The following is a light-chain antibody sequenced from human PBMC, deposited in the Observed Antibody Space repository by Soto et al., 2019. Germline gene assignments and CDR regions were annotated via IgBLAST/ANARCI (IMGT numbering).Light chain of an antibody. CDR1: QSVSSN. CDR3: QQYNNWPLT. V-gene: IGKV3-15*01. CDR2: GAS. Sequence: EIVMPQSPATLSVSPGERATLSCRASQSVSSNLAWYQQKPGQAPRLLIYGASTRATGIPARFSGSGSGTEFTLTISSLQSEDCAVYYCQQYNNWPLTFGGGTKVEIK. J-gene: IGKJ4*01.